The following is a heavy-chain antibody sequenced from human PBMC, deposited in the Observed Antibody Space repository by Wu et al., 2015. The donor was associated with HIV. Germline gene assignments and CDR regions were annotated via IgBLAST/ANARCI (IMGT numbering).Heavy chain of an antibody. V-gene: IGHV1-24*01. Sequence: QVQVVQSGAEVKKPGASVKVSCKVSGYTLTELSMDWVRQAPGKGLEWMGGLDPEDGETIYAQKFQGRVTMTEDTSTDTAYMELSSLRSEDTAVYYCARTDGLVDGGNSGYDYWGQGTLVTVSS. D-gene: IGHD4-23*01. CDR3: ARTDGLVDGGNSGYDY. CDR2: LDPEDGET. J-gene: IGHJ4*02. CDR1: GYTLTELS.